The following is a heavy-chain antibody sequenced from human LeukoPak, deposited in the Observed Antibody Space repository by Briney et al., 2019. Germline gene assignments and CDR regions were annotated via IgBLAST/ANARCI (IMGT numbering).Heavy chain of an antibody. CDR3: ARDAAIGQWLRSGAFDL. V-gene: IGHV4-4*08. J-gene: IGHJ3*01. CDR2: IYNSGST. Sequence: NPSETLSLTCTVSGGSISSYYWSWIRQPPGKGLDWIGYIYNSGSTNYNPSLKSRVTISVDTSKNQFSLKLSSVTAADTAVYYCARDAAIGQWLRSGAFDLWRQETMVTVSS. D-gene: IGHD2-2*02. CDR1: GGSISSYY.